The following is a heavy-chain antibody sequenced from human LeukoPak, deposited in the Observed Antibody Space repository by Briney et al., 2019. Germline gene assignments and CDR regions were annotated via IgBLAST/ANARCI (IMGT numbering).Heavy chain of an antibody. Sequence: SETLSLTCTVSGGSISSYYWSWIRQPAGKGLEWIGRIYTSGSTNYNPSLKSRVTMSVDTSKNQFSLKLSSVTAADTAVYYCAREGGEEYSSGWYGEGNFGYWGQGTLVTVSS. J-gene: IGHJ4*02. CDR3: AREGGEEYSSGWYGEGNFGY. D-gene: IGHD6-19*01. CDR2: IYTSGST. CDR1: GGSISSYY. V-gene: IGHV4-4*07.